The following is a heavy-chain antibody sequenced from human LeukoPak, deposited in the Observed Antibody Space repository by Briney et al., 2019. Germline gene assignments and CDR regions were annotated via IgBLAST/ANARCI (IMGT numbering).Heavy chain of an antibody. J-gene: IGHJ6*03. CDR1: GYTFTGYY. CDR3: ARDMSQYSGKVYYYYYYMDV. V-gene: IGHV1-2*02. D-gene: IGHD1-26*01. Sequence: GASVKVSCKASGYTFTGYYMHWVRQAPGQGLEWMGWINPNSGGTNYAQKFQGRVTMTRDTSISTVYMELSRLRSDDTAVYYCARDMSQYSGKVYYYYYYMDVWGKGTTVTVSS. CDR2: INPNSGGT.